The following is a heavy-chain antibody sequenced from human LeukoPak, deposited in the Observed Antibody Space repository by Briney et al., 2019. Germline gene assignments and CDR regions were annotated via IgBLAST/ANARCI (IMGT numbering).Heavy chain of an antibody. CDR1: GFTFSDTW. D-gene: IGHD3-10*01. J-gene: IGHJ4*02. CDR2: IKSKTDGGTT. Sequence: GGSLRPSCAASGFTFSDTWMSWVRQAPGKGLEWVGRIKSKTDGGTTDYAAPVKGRFTISRDDSKNTLYLQMNSLTTEDTAVYYCTTPVRGAIVTGPYWGQGTLVTVSS. CDR3: TTPVRGAIVTGPY. V-gene: IGHV3-15*01.